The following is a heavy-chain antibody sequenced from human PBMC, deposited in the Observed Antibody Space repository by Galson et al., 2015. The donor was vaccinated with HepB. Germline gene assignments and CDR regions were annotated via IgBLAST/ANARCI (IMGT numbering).Heavy chain of an antibody. V-gene: IGHV3-74*01. CDR1: GFAFSGYW. J-gene: IGHJ4*02. Sequence: SLRLSCAASGFAFSGYWMHWVRQVPGRGLVWVARINTDATSISYADFVKGRFTISRDNAKNTLYLQMNSLRADDTAIYYCAGVPGTGTVFDHWGQGTLVTVSS. D-gene: IGHD3-10*01. CDR3: AGVPGTGTVFDH. CDR2: INTDATSI.